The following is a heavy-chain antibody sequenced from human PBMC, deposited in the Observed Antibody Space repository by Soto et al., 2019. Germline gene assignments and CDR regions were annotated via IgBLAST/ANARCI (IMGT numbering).Heavy chain of an antibody. J-gene: IGHJ4*02. CDR3: ARDDYRGYSYGCPDY. CDR2: ISAYNGNT. Sequence: SVRVSCQASGYTFARSGSRLVRQSPDQGLEWMGWISAYNGNTNYAQKLQGRVTMTTDTSTSTAYMELRSLRSDDTAVYYCARDDYRGYSYGCPDYWGQGTLVTVSS. V-gene: IGHV1-18*01. D-gene: IGHD5-18*01. CDR1: GYTFARSG.